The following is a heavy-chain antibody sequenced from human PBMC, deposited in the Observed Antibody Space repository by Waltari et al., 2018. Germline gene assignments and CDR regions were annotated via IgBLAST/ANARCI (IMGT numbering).Heavy chain of an antibody. J-gene: IGHJ6*02. D-gene: IGHD3-22*01. Sequence: QVQLVQSGAEVKKPGSSVKVSCKASGGTFSSYAISWVRQAPGQGLEWLGGIITIFGTANYAQKFQGRVTITAYEATSTAYMELSSLRSDATAVYYCARSHYYDSSGYYGMDVWGQGTTVTVSS. CDR2: IITIFGTA. CDR1: GGTFSSYA. V-gene: IGHV1-69*01. CDR3: ARSHYYDSSGYYGMDV.